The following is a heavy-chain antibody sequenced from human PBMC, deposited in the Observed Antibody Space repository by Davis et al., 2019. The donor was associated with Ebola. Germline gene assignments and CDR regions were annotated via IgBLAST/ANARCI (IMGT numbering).Heavy chain of an antibody. D-gene: IGHD6-13*01. CDR1: GFTFSSYG. CDR3: ARKRQSRPFYFDY. J-gene: IGHJ4*02. V-gene: IGHV3-30*03. Sequence: GESLKISCAASGFTFSSYGMHWVRQAPGKGLEWVAVISYDGSNKYYADSVKGRFTISRDNSKNTLYLQMNSLRAEDTAVYYCARKRQSRPFYFDYWGQGTLVTVSS. CDR2: ISYDGSNK.